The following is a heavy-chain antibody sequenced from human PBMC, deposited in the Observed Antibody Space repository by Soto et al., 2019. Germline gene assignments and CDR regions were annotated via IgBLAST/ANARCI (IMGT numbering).Heavy chain of an antibody. V-gene: IGHV1-69*11. CDR2: IIPLLGSS. Sequence: QVQLVQSGAEVKKPGSSVKVSCKTSGGTFSNYAISWVRQAPGQGLEWMGGIIPLLGSSNYAQKFQGRVTITADESTSTAYMELSSLRSEDTAVYYCARDRETAMVIGADGMAVWGQGTTVTVSS. CDR3: ARDRETAMVIGADGMAV. D-gene: IGHD5-18*01. J-gene: IGHJ6*02. CDR1: GGTFSNYA.